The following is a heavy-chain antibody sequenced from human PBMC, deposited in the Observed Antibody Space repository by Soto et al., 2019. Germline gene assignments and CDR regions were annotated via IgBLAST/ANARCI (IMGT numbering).Heavy chain of an antibody. CDR3: ARGASYYYDSSGYYYFDY. CDR2: IYHSGST. J-gene: IGHJ4*02. V-gene: IGHV4-30-2*01. Sequence: QLQLQESGSGLVKPSQTLSLTCAVSGGSISSGGYSWSWIRQPPGKGLEWIGYIYHSGSTYYNPSLKSRVTISVDRSKNQFSLKLSSVTAADTAVYYCARGASYYYDSSGYYYFDYGGQGTLVTVSS. CDR1: GGSISSGGYS. D-gene: IGHD3-22*01.